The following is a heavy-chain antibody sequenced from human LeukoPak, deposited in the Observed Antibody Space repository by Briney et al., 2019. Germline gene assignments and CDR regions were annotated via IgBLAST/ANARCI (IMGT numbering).Heavy chain of an antibody. CDR2: LSGSGGST. CDR3: AKAVQQWLDDPEIDY. V-gene: IGHV3-23*01. J-gene: IGHJ4*02. CDR1: GFTFSSYA. D-gene: IGHD6-19*01. Sequence: GGSLRLSCAASGFTFSSYAMTWVRQAPGKGLEWVSALSGSGGSTYYADSVKGRFTISRDNSKNTLYLQMNSLRAEDTAVYYCAKAVQQWLDDPEIDYWGQGTLVTVSS.